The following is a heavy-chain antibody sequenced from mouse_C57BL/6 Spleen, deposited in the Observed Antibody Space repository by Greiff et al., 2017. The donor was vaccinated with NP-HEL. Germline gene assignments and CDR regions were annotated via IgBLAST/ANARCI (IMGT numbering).Heavy chain of an antibody. V-gene: IGHV1-81*01. CDR3: AATMITTGVYYFDY. Sequence: LQESGAELARPGASVKLSCKASGYTFTSYGISWVKQRTGQGLEWIGEIYPRSGNTYYNEKFKGKATLTADKSSSTAYMELRSLTSEDSAVYFCAATMITTGVYYFDYWGQGTTLTVSS. D-gene: IGHD2-4*01. CDR2: IYPRSGNT. J-gene: IGHJ2*01. CDR1: GYTFTSYG.